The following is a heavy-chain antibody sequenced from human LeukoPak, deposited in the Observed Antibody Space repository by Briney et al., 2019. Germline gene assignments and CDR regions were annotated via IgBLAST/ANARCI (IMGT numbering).Heavy chain of an antibody. CDR3: ARDVGGPGSH. Sequence: PGESLRLSCAASGFTFSRYWMHWVRQAPGEGLVWVSRIDEHGTTIDYADSVRDRFTISRDNAKNTLYLHMNSLRAEDTAMYYCARDVGGPGSHWGQGSLVTVSS. V-gene: IGHV3-74*01. CDR1: GFTFSRYW. D-gene: IGHD3-10*01. CDR2: IDEHGTTI. J-gene: IGHJ4*02.